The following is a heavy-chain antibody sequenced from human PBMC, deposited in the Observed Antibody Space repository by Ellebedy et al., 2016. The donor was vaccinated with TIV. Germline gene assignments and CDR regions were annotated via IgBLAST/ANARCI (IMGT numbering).Heavy chain of an antibody. CDR2: ISGGGDST. CDR3: AKGTSSGFNYDRVGSEY. D-gene: IGHD3-22*01. CDR1: GFTFSSFA. V-gene: IGHV3-23*01. Sequence: GESLKISCAASGFTFSSFAMHWVRQAPGKGLEWLSVISGGGDSTYHADSVKGRFNITRDNSKNTLYLQMDRRRAEDTAVYYCAKGTSSGFNYDRVGSEYWGQGALVTVSS. J-gene: IGHJ4*02.